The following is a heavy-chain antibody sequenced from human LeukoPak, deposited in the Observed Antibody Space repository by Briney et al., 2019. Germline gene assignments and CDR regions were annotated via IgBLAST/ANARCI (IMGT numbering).Heavy chain of an antibody. CDR2: ISSNGGST. CDR1: GGTFSSYA. D-gene: IGHD3-10*01. CDR3: ARDPTGSGSYSDY. V-gene: IGHV3-64*01. Sequence: SCKASGGTFSSYAMHWVRQAPGKGLEYVSAISSNGGSTYYANSVKGRFTISRDNSKNTLYLQMGSLRAEVMAVYYCARDPTGSGSYSDYWGQGTLVTVSS. J-gene: IGHJ4*02.